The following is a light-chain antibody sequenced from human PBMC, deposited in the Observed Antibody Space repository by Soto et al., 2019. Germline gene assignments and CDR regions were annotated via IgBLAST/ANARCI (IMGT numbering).Light chain of an antibody. V-gene: IGKV3-20*01. CDR3: QQYGGSPRT. J-gene: IGKJ1*01. CDR2: GAS. Sequence: EIVLTQSPGTLSLSPGEGATLSCRASQTISSFLAWYQQKRGQAPRLLIHGASNRATGIPDRFSGSVSGTDFTLTITRLEPEEFAVYYCQQYGGSPRTFGQGTKVEVK. CDR1: QTISSF.